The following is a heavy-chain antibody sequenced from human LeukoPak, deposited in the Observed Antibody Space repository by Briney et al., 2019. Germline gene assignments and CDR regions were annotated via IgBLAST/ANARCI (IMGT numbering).Heavy chain of an antibody. D-gene: IGHD3-22*01. CDR1: GYTFTSYG. CDR3: ARTAVYYDSSGYYYYFDY. CDR2: ISAYNGNT. V-gene: IGHV1-18*01. Sequence: ASVKVSCKASGYTFTSYGISWVRQAPGQGLDWMGWISAYNGNTNYAQKLQGRVTMTTDTSTSTAYMELRSLSSDDTAVYYCARTAVYYDSSGYYYYFDYWGQGTLVTVSS. J-gene: IGHJ4*02.